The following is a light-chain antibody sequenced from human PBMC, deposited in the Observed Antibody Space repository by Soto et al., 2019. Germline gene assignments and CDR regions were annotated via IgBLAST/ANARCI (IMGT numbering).Light chain of an antibody. V-gene: IGKV3-20*01. J-gene: IGKJ1*01. CDR1: QSISSNF. Sequence: EIVLTQSPGTLSLSPGEGATLSCRASQSISSNFLAWYQQKRGQAPRLLIHGASNRATGIPDRFSGSGSGTDVTLTIARLEPEDFAVYYCQQYGGSPRTLGQGTKVEVK. CDR2: GAS. CDR3: QQYGGSPRT.